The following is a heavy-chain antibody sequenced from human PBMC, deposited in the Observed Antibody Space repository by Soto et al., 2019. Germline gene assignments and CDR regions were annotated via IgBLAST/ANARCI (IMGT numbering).Heavy chain of an antibody. J-gene: IGHJ5*02. CDR1: GYTFSKYA. Sequence: EVQLLESGGGLVQPGGSLRLSCAASGYTFSKYAMIWVRQARGQGLDWVAGVSRSGAATYYTDSVKGRFTISRDNSKNTLSLQMNSLRAEDTALYYCANGSGEVQPNWFDPWGQGTLVTVSS. V-gene: IGHV3-23*01. D-gene: IGHD6-19*01. CDR3: ANGSGEVQPNWFDP. CDR2: VSRSGAAT.